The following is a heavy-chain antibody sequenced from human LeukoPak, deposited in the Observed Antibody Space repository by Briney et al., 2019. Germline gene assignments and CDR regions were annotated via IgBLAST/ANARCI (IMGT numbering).Heavy chain of an antibody. J-gene: IGHJ6*04. CDR3: ARDRRRTTGTTDYYYYGMDV. CDR1: GYTITSYY. V-gene: IGHV1-46*01. Sequence: ASVKVSCKASGYTITSYYMHWVRQAPGQGLEWMGIINPSGGSTSYAQKFQGRVTMTRDTSTSTVYMELSSLRSEDTAVYYCARDRRRTTGTTDYYYYGMDVWGKGTTVTVSS. D-gene: IGHD1-1*01. CDR2: INPSGGST.